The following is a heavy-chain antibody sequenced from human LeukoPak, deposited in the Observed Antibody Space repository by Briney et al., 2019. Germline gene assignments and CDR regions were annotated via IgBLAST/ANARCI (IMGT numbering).Heavy chain of an antibody. Sequence: PSGTLSLTCAVSGGSISSSNWWSWVRQPPGKGLEWIGEIYHSGSTNYNPSLKSRVTISVDTSKNQFSLKLSSVTAADTAVYYCAGGLRQWLVPPEAYFDYWGQGTLVTVSS. CDR1: GGSISSSNW. CDR3: AGGLRQWLVPPEAYFDY. V-gene: IGHV4-4*02. CDR2: IYHSGST. D-gene: IGHD6-19*01. J-gene: IGHJ4*02.